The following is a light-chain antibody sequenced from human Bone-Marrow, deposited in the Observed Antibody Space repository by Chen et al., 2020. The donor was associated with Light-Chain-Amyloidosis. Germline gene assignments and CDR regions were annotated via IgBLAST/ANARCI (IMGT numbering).Light chain of an antibody. CDR2: QDS. Sequence: SFELTQPPSVSVSPGQTARITGSGDALAKQYAYWFQQRPGQAPILLIYQDSERPSGIPERFSGSSSGTTVTLTITGVQAEDEADYFCQSADISNVVFGGGTKLTVL. CDR1: ALAKQY. CDR3: QSADISNVV. V-gene: IGLV3-25*03. J-gene: IGLJ2*01.